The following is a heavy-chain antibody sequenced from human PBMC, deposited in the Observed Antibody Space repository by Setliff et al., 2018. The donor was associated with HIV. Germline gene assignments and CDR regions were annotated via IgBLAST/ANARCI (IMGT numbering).Heavy chain of an antibody. D-gene: IGHD3-10*01. V-gene: IGHV3-48*01. CDR3: ARPTNIDTLYYGSQSFYMYYYGMDV. Sequence: PGGSLRLSCVASSGFAFSDNPMNWVRQAPGKGLEWISHIRGKSDIIKYAESVMGRFTISRDNAKNSLYLEMNSLRAEDTAVYFCARPTNIDTLYYGSQSFYMYYYGMDVWGQGTTVTVSS. J-gene: IGHJ6*02. CDR1: GFAFSDNP. CDR2: IRGKSDII.